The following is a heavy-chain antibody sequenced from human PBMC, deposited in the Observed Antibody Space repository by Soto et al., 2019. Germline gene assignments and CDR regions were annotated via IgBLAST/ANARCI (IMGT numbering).Heavy chain of an antibody. V-gene: IGHV5-51*01. D-gene: IGHD6-19*01. CDR1: GYSFTSYW. Sequence: GESRKISCXGSGYSFTSYWIGWVRQMPGKGLEWMGIIYPGDSDTRYSPSFQGQVTISADKSISTAYLQWSSLKASDTAAYYCARHEAVAGSSPDYWGQGTLVTVSS. J-gene: IGHJ4*02. CDR2: IYPGDSDT. CDR3: ARHEAVAGSSPDY.